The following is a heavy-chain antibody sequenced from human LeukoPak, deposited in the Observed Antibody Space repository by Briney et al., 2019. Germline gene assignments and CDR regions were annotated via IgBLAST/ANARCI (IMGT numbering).Heavy chain of an antibody. D-gene: IGHD5-24*01. CDR2: INHSGST. Sequence: SETLSLTCAVYGGSFSGYYWSWIRQPPGKGLEWIGEINHSGSTNYNPSLKSRVTISVDTSKNQFSLKLSSVTAADTAVYYCARRRLQFPFDYWSQGTLVTVSS. V-gene: IGHV4-34*01. CDR3: ARRRLQFPFDY. J-gene: IGHJ4*02. CDR1: GGSFSGYY.